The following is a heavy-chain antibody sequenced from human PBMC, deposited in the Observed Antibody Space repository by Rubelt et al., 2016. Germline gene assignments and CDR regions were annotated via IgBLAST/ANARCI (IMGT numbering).Heavy chain of an antibody. CDR1: GFTFSTFA. Sequence: EVQLLESGGGLVQPGGSLRLSCAASGFTFSTFAMSWVRQAPGKGLEWVSSVSNGASTTNYADSVTGRFTISRDNSKNTLYVQMRSLRAEDTALYYCAKATSGWSGDSLDYWGQGTLVTVSS. J-gene: IGHJ4*02. CDR3: AKATSGWSGDSLDY. D-gene: IGHD6-19*01. CDR2: VSNGASTT. V-gene: IGHV3-23*01.